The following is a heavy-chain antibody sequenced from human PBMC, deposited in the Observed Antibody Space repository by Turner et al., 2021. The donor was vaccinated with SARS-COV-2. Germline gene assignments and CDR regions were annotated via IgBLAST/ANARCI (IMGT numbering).Heavy chain of an antibody. CDR1: GGSISRSSYY. D-gene: IGHD3-22*01. Sequence: QLQLQESGPGLVKPSETLSLTCTVPGGSISRSSYYWGWIRQPPGKGLEWIGSIYYSGSNYYNPSLKSRVTISVDTSKNQFSLKLSSVTAADTAVYYCARCPYYYDSSAYPAYGMDVWGQGTTVTVSS. J-gene: IGHJ6*02. V-gene: IGHV4-39*01. CDR3: ARCPYYYDSSAYPAYGMDV. CDR2: IYYSGSN.